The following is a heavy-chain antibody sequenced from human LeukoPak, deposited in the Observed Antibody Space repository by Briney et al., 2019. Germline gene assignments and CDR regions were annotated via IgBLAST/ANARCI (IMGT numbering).Heavy chain of an antibody. Sequence: GGSLRLSCAASGFTFSSYPMTWVRQAPGKGLEWVSGISGTGDGTYYADSVKGRFTISRDNSKNTLYLQMNSLRAEDTAVYYCARIGATSGWSYYFDYWGQGTLVTVSS. CDR3: ARIGATSGWSYYFDY. D-gene: IGHD6-19*01. J-gene: IGHJ4*02. CDR1: GFTFSSYP. CDR2: ISGTGDGT. V-gene: IGHV3-23*01.